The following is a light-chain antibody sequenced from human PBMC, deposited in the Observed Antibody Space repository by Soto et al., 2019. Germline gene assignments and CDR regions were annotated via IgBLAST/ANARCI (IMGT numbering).Light chain of an antibody. Sequence: IVMTQTPLSLSVTPGQPASISCRSSESLLHTDGKTYLSWYLQKPGQSPQLLIYGASTLESGVPSRFSGSGSGTEFTLTINSLQTDDFATYYCQQYNRSYTFGQGTKLEIK. J-gene: IGKJ2*01. V-gene: IGKV2-29*03. CDR3: QQYNRSYT. CDR1: ESLLHTDGKTY. CDR2: GAS.